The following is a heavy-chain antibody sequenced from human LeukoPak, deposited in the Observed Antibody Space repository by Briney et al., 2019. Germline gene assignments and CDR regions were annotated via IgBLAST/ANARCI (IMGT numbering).Heavy chain of an antibody. D-gene: IGHD3-16*01. Sequence: GGSLRLSCAASGFTVSSNYMSWVRQAPGKGLEWVSVIYSGGSTYYADSVRGRFTISRDNSKNTLYLQMNSLRAEDTAVYYRARDHHPTMSGEAFDYWGQGTLVTVSS. V-gene: IGHV3-53*01. CDR3: ARDHHPTMSGEAFDY. CDR1: GFTVSSNY. CDR2: IYSGGST. J-gene: IGHJ4*02.